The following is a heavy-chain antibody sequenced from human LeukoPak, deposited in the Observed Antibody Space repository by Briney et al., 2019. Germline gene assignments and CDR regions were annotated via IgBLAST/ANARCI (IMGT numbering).Heavy chain of an antibody. Sequence: SETLSLTCTVSGGSISDYYWSWIRQPPGKGLEWIGYIYYSGNTNYNPSLKSRVTISVDPSKNQFSLKLSSVTAADTAVYYCAGQWHTTYLLYYGMDVWGRGTTVTVSS. CDR2: IYYSGNT. CDR3: AGQWHTTYLLYYGMDV. CDR1: GGSISDYY. D-gene: IGHD1-14*01. V-gene: IGHV4-59*08. J-gene: IGHJ6*02.